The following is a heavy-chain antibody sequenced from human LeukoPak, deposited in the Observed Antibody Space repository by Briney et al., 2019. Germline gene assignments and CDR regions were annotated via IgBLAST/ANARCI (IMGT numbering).Heavy chain of an antibody. V-gene: IGHV1-8*01. CDR3: ARDLGYSSTWADY. CDR1: GYTFTSYD. Sequence: GASVKVSCKASGYTFTSYDINWVRQATGQGLEWMGWMNPNSGNTGYAQKFQGRVTMTRDTSISTAYMELSRLRSDDTAVYYCARDLGYSSTWADYWGQGTLVTVSS. CDR2: MNPNSGNT. D-gene: IGHD6-13*01. J-gene: IGHJ4*02.